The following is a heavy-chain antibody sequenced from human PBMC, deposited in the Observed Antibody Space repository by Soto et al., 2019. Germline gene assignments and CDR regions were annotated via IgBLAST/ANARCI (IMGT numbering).Heavy chain of an antibody. V-gene: IGHV5-51*01. Sequence: GESLKISCEHSGYSFSTYWIGWVRQMPGKGLEWMGIIYPTDSDTRYSPSFQGQVTISADKSISTAYLHWSSLKASDGAVYYCARLSRASFALDVWGQGTTVTVSS. CDR1: GYSFSTYW. CDR2: IYPTDSDT. D-gene: IGHD3-16*01. CDR3: ARLSRASFALDV. J-gene: IGHJ6*02.